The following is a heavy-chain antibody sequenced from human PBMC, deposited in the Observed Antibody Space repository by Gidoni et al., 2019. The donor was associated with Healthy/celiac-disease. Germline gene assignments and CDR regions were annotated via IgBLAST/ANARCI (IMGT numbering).Heavy chain of an antibody. CDR2: IKSKTDGGTT. J-gene: IGHJ3*02. D-gene: IGHD3-22*01. CDR1: GFTFSNAW. CDR3: TTDKVPELFRGYYDSSGYLAFDI. V-gene: IGHV3-15*01. Sequence: SGFTFSNAWMSWVRQAPGKGLEWVGRIKSKTDGGTTDYAAPVKGRFTISRDDSKNTLYLQMNSLKTEDTAVYYCTTDKVPELFRGYYDSSGYLAFDIWGQGTMVTVSS.